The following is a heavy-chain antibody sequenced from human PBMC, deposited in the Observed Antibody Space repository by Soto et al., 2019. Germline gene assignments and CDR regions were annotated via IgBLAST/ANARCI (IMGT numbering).Heavy chain of an antibody. CDR1: GGSISSGGYS. Sequence: SETLSLTCAVSGGSISSGGYSWSWIRQPPGKGLEWIGYIYHSGSTYYNPSLKSRVTISVDRSKNQFSLKLSSVTAADTAVYYCARAMVHDAFDIWGQGTMVTVSS. D-gene: IGHD1-1*01. CDR2: IYHSGST. CDR3: ARAMVHDAFDI. J-gene: IGHJ3*02. V-gene: IGHV4-30-2*01.